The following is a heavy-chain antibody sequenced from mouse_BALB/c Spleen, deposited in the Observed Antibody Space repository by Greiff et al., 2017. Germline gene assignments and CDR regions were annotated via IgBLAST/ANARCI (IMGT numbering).Heavy chain of an antibody. CDR3: ARDLPLDY. CDR2: IDPANGNT. D-gene: IGHD2-1*01. J-gene: IGHJ2*01. Sequence: VQLKESGAELVKPGASVKLSCTASGFNIKDTYMHWVKQRPEQGLEWIGRIDPANGNTKYDPKFQGKATITADTSSNTAYLQLSSLTSEDTAVYYCARDLPLDYWGQGTTLTVSS. V-gene: IGHV14-3*02. CDR1: GFNIKDTY.